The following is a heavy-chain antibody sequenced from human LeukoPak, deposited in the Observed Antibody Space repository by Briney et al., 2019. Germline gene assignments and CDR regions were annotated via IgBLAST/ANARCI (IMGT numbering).Heavy chain of an antibody. Sequence: ASVKVSCKASEYTFTSYYMHWVRRAPGQGLEWMGIINPSGGSTSYAQKFQGRVTMTRDTSTSTVYMELSSLRSEDTAVYYCARGAEMATIDDDAFDIWGQGTMVTVSS. J-gene: IGHJ3*02. CDR1: EYTFTSYY. CDR2: INPSGGST. V-gene: IGHV1-46*01. CDR3: ARGAEMATIDDDAFDI. D-gene: IGHD5-24*01.